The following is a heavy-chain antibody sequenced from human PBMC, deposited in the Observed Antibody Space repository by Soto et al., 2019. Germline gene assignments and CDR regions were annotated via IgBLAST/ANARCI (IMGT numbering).Heavy chain of an antibody. V-gene: IGHV3-30-3*01. CDR3: ASLVDIVATMGHAFDI. Sequence: QVQLVESGGGVVQPGRSLRLSCAASGFTFSSYAMHWVRQAPGKGLEWVAVISYDGSNKYYADSVKGRFTISRDNSENTLYLQMNSLRAEDTAVYYCASLVDIVATMGHAFDIWGQGTMVTVSS. CDR2: ISYDGSNK. J-gene: IGHJ3*02. D-gene: IGHD5-12*01. CDR1: GFTFSSYA.